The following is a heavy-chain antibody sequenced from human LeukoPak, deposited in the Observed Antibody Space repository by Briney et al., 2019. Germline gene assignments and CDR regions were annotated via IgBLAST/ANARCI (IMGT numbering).Heavy chain of an antibody. J-gene: IGHJ4*02. D-gene: IGHD6-25*01. V-gene: IGHV3-74*01. CDR1: GFTFRGYG. CDR2: IETDGSAT. CDR3: ARGGGYRLDY. Sequence: GGSLRLSCAASGFTFRGYGMHWVRQTPGKGLEWVSAIETDGSATTYADSVEGRFSISRDNAKNILYLQMNSLSVEDTAVYYCARGGGYRLDYWGQGTLVTVSS.